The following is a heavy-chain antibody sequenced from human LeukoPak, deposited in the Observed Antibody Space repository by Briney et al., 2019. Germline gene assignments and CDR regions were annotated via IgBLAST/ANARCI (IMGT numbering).Heavy chain of an antibody. CDR3: ARGGGKYYYYYYMDV. CDR2: IYYSGST. V-gene: IGHV4-39*07. J-gene: IGHJ6*03. Sequence: SETLSLTCTVSGGSISSSSYYWGWIRQPPGKGLEWIGSIYYSGSTYYNPSLKSRVTISVDTSKNQFSLKLNSVTAADTAVYYCARGGGKYYYYYYMDVWGKGATVTISS. CDR1: GGSISSSSYY.